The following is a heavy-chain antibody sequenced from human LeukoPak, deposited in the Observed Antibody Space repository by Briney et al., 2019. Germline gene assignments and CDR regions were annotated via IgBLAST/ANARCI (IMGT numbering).Heavy chain of an antibody. V-gene: IGHV3-30*18. J-gene: IGHJ6*02. CDR2: ISYDGSNK. Sequence: GGSLRLSCAASGFTFSSYAMSWVRQAPGKGLEWVAVISYDGSNKYYADSVKGRFTISRDNSKNTLYLQMNSLRAEDTAVYYCAKVLYYYDSRAFDGMDVWGQGTTVTVSS. CDR3: AKVLYYYDSRAFDGMDV. D-gene: IGHD3-22*01. CDR1: GFTFSSYA.